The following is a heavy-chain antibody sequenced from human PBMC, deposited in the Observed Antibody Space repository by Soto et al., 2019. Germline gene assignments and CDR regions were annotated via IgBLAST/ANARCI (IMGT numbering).Heavy chain of an antibody. CDR1: GFTFSSYA. CDR2: ISGSGGST. V-gene: IGHV3-23*01. Sequence: EVQLLESGGGLVQPGGSLRLSCSASGFTFSSYAMSWVRQAPGKGLESVSAISGSGGSTYYADSVKGRFTISRDNSKNTLYLQMDSLRAEDTAVYYCAKGPLPPYSSTWYYFDSLGQGILVTVS. D-gene: IGHD6-13*01. CDR3: AKGPLPPYSSTWYYFDS. J-gene: IGHJ4*02.